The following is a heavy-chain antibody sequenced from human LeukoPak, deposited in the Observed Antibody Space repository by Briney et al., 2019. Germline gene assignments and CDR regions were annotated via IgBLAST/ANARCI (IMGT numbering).Heavy chain of an antibody. CDR2: ISTGSGTI. CDR3: ASGIAAAGTTFGY. CDR1: GFTFSSYT. Sequence: GGSLRLSCGASGFTFSSYTMNWVRQAPGKGLEWVSYISTGSGTIYYADSVKGRFTISRDNAKNSLYLQMNSLRAEDTAVYYCASGIAAAGTTFGYWGQGTLVTVSS. V-gene: IGHV3-48*01. J-gene: IGHJ4*02. D-gene: IGHD6-13*01.